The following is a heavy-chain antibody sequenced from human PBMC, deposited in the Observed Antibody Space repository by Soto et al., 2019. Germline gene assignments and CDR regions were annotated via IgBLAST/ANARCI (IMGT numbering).Heavy chain of an antibody. V-gene: IGHV3-21*01. CDR2: ITSSSTDI. J-gene: IGHJ6*02. CDR1: GFTFSGYT. D-gene: IGHD3-22*01. Sequence: QLVESGGGLVKPGGSLRLSCAASGFTFSGYTMNWVRLAPGTGLEWVSSITSSSTDIYYADSVKGRFTISRDNAENSLFLQMNSLRAEDTAVHYCVRDTGFYDDAGQKYYYGMDVWGQGTTVTVS. CDR3: VRDTGFYDDAGQKYYYGMDV.